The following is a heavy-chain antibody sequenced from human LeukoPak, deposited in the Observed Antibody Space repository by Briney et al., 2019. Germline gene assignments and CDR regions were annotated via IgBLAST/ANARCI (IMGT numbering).Heavy chain of an antibody. D-gene: IGHD3-10*01. CDR3: ARARYYFGSGSRTPLDN. CDR2: IWYDGSNK. V-gene: IGHV3-33*01. CDR1: GFTFSSYG. Sequence: GGSLRLSCAASGFTFSSYGMHWVRQAPGKGLEWVAIIWYDGSNKYYADSVKGRFTISRDNSKNTLYLQMNSLRAEDTAVYYCARARYYFGSGSRTPLDNWGQGTLVTVSS. J-gene: IGHJ4*02.